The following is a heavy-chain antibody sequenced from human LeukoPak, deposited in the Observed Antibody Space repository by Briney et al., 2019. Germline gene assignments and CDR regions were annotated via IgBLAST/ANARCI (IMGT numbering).Heavy chain of an antibody. V-gene: IGHV1-18*01. CDR1: GGTFSSYA. Sequence: ASVKVSCKASGGTFSSYAISWVRQAPGQGLEWMGWISAYNGNTNYAQKLQGRVTMTTDTSTSTAYMELRSLRSDDTAVYYCARVGIVVAKYPFDYWGQGTLVTVSS. J-gene: IGHJ4*02. CDR3: ARVGIVVAKYPFDY. D-gene: IGHD3-22*01. CDR2: ISAYNGNT.